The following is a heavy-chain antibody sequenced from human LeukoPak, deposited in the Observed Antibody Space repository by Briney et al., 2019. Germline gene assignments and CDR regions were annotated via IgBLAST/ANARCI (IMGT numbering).Heavy chain of an antibody. V-gene: IGHV1-3*01. CDR1: GYTFTSYA. CDR2: INAGNGNT. D-gene: IGHD4-17*01. Sequence: ASVKVSCKASGYTFTSYAMHWVRQAPGQRLEWMGWINAGNGNTKYSQKFQGRITITRDTSASTAYMELSSLRSEDTAVYYCARSGITVTTMDDWWFGDWFDPWGQGTLVTVSS. CDR3: ARSGITVTTMDDWWFGDWFDP. J-gene: IGHJ5*02.